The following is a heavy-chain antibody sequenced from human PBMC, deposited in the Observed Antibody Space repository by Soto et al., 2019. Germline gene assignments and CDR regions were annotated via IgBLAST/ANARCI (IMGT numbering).Heavy chain of an antibody. D-gene: IGHD2-8*01. CDR1: GFTFSSDW. J-gene: IGHJ4*02. Sequence: GGSLRLSCAASGFTFSSDWMHWFRQAPGKGLVWVSRIDSGGRTTTYADSVKGRFTISRDNAKKTLYLQMNGLRAEDTALYYCARWFTYGNFDYFDYWGQGTLVTVSS. CDR3: ARWFTYGNFDYFDY. V-gene: IGHV3-74*01. CDR2: IDSGGRTT.